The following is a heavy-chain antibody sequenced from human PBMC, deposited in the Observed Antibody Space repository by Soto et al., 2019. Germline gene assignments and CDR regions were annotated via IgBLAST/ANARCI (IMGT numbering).Heavy chain of an antibody. CDR3: AKDTGTLTYNWFDP. Sequence: GGSLRLSCAASGFSFSSYTINWVRQAPGKGLEWVSAISGSAGSTYYADSVKGRFTISRDNSKNTLYLQMNSLRAEDTAVYYCAKDTGTLTYNWFDPWGQGTLVTVSS. V-gene: IGHV3-23*01. J-gene: IGHJ5*02. CDR2: ISGSAGST. CDR1: GFSFSSYT.